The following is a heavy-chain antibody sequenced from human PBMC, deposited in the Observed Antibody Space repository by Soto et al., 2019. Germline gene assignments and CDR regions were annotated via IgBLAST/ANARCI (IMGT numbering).Heavy chain of an antibody. D-gene: IGHD2-8*01. CDR1: GGSFSGYY. V-gene: IGHV4-34*01. CDR2: INHSGST. J-gene: IGHJ6*02. Sequence: PSETLSLTCAVYGGSFSGYYWSWIRQPPGKGLEWIGEINHSGSTNYNPSLKSRVTISVDTSKNQFSLKLSSVTAADTAVYYCARGGMVYAIGRYYYYGMDVWGQGTTVTVSS. CDR3: ARGGMVYAIGRYYYYGMDV.